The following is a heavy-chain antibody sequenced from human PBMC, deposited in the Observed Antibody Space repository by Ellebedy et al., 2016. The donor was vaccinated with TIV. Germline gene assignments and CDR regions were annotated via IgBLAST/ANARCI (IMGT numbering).Heavy chain of an antibody. D-gene: IGHD5-24*01. CDR1: GFTFSGSA. Sequence: GGSLRLXCAASGFTFSGSAMHWVRQASGKGLEWVGRIRNKANDYATAYAASVKGRFIVSRDDSKNTAYLQMNSLKTEDTAVYYCTRWVEMAGNPFDYWGQGTLVTVSS. CDR3: TRWVEMAGNPFDY. V-gene: IGHV3-73*01. CDR2: IRNKANDYAT. J-gene: IGHJ4*02.